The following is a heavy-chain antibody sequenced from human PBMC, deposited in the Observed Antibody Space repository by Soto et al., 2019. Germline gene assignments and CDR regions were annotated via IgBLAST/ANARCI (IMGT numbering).Heavy chain of an antibody. J-gene: IGHJ4*02. V-gene: IGHV3-21*04. D-gene: IGHD6-6*01. CDR3: AKDRTIASRNFDS. Sequence: GGSLRLSCAASGFTFTSYTMNWVRQAPGKGLEWVSSISSSSDYIYYADSMKGRVTISRNNAKNSLYLQMNSLRAEDTAVYYCAKDRTIASRNFDSWGQGALVTVSS. CDR2: ISSSSDYI. CDR1: GFTFTSYT.